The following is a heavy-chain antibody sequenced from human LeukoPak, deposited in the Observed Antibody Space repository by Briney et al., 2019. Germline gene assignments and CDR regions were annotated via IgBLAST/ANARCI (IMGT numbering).Heavy chain of an antibody. CDR2: ISYDGSNK. V-gene: IGHV3-30*18. D-gene: IGHD3-16*02. Sequence: GGSLRLSCAASGFTFSSYGMHWVRQAPGKGLEWVAVISYDGSNKYYADSVKGRFTISRDNSKNTLYLQMNSLRVEDTAVYYCAKNAEGYDYVWGSYRYQPHFDYWGQGTLVTVSS. J-gene: IGHJ4*02. CDR3: AKNAEGYDYVWGSYRYQPHFDY. CDR1: GFTFSSYG.